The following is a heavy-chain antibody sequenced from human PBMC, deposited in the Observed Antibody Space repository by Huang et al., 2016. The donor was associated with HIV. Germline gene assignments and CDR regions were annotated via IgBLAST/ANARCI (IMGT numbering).Heavy chain of an antibody. CDR1: GGSISSDNYY. V-gene: IGHV4-39*01. D-gene: IGHD3-10*01. CDR3: ARLPGSITMIRGVITDPY. J-gene: IGHJ4*02. Sequence: QLQLQESGPGLAKPSETLSLTCTVSGGSISSDNYYWGWIRQPPGKGLGWIGSIYYRRGTYYNPSLKSRITITVDTSKNQFSLKMRSVTAADTAVYYCARLPGSITMIRGVITDPYWGQGTLVTVSS. CDR2: IYYRRGT.